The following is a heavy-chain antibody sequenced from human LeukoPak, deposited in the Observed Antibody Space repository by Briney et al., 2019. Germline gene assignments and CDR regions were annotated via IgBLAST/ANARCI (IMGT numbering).Heavy chain of an antibody. V-gene: IGHV4-39*01. D-gene: IGHD3-3*01. CDR2: IYDSGST. Sequence: SETLSLTCSVSGGSISSSNNYWAWIRQSPGKGLDWIGSIYDSGSTNYNPSLKSRVTMSVDTSRNQFSLNLTSVTAADTAVYYCARPHSAREEFWSRYFLWFDPWGQGTLVTVSS. CDR3: ARPHSAREEFWSRYFLWFDP. CDR1: GGSISSSNNY. J-gene: IGHJ5*02.